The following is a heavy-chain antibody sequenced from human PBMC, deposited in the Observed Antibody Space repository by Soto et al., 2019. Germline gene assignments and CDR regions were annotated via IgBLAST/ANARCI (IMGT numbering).Heavy chain of an antibody. J-gene: IGHJ5*02. D-gene: IGHD5-12*01. Sequence: EVQLVQSGAEVKKPGESLRISCKGSGYSFTSYWISWVRQMPGKGLEWMGRIDPSDSYTNYSPSFQGHVTISADKSISTAYLQWSSLKASDTAMYYCARIRNYSGYDLGWFDPWGQGTLVTVSS. CDR1: GYSFTSYW. V-gene: IGHV5-10-1*03. CDR2: IDPSDSYT. CDR3: ARIRNYSGYDLGWFDP.